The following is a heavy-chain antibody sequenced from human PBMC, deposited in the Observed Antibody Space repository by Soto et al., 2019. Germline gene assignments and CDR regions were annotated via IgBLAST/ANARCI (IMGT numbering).Heavy chain of an antibody. CDR3: PRALTPADY. D-gene: IGHD4-4*01. CDR2: ISAYNGNT. V-gene: IGHV1-18*01. CDR1: GYTFTSYG. J-gene: IGHJ4*02. Sequence: QVQLVQSGAEVKKPGASVKVSCKASGYTFTSYGMSWVRQVPGQGLEWMGWISAYNGNTTYAQKLQGRVTMTPDTPTSTAYRELRSLRSDDPAAYYCPRALTPADYWGQGTLVTVSS.